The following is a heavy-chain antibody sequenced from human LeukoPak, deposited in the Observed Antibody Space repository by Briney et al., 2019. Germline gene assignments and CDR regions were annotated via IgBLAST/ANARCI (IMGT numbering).Heavy chain of an antibody. CDR2: IWYDGSNK. CDR3: ARDVGATRRLPDY. D-gene: IGHD1-26*01. CDR1: GFTFSSYG. Sequence: PGGSLRLSCAASGFTFSSYGMHWVRQAPGKGLEWVAVIWYDGSNKYYADSVKGRFTISRDNSKNTLYLQMHSLRAEDTAVYYCARDVGATRRLPDYWGQGTPVTVSS. V-gene: IGHV3-33*01. J-gene: IGHJ4*02.